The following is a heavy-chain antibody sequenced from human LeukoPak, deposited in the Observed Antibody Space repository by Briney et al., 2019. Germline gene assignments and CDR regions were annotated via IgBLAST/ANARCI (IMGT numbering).Heavy chain of an antibody. J-gene: IGHJ4*02. D-gene: IGHD6-19*01. CDR3: AHRLVRSNGWQFDY. V-gene: IGHV2-5*02. CDR2: IYWDDDK. CDR1: GFSLRTSGVG. Sequence: KESGPTLVKPTQTLTLTCTLSGFSLRTSGVGVGWIRQPPGKALEWLALIYWDDDKRYSPSLKSRLTITKDTSKNRVVLTMTNMDPVDTATYYCAHRLVRSNGWQFDYWGQGTLVTVSS.